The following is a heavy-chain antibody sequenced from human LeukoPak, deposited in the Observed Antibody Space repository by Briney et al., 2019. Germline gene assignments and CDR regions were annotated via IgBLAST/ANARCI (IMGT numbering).Heavy chain of an antibody. V-gene: IGHV3-49*04. CDR1: GFTFGDYA. J-gene: IGHJ4*02. D-gene: IGHD5-18*01. CDR2: IRSKAYGGTT. Sequence: PGGSLRLSCTASGFTFGDYAMSWVRQAPGKGLEWVGFIRSKAYGGTTEYAASVKGRFTISRDDSKSIAYLQMNSLKTEDTAVYYCMVTAFDYWGQGTPVTVSS. CDR3: MVTAFDY.